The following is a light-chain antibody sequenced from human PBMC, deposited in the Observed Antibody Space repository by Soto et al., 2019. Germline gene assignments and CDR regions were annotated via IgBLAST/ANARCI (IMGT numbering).Light chain of an antibody. CDR2: DVN. Sequence: QSVLTQPAFVSGSPGQSITISCTGTSNDVGRSNYVSWYQHHPNNTPKLIIYDVNNRPSGVSDRFSGSKSGNTASLTISGLQAEDEADYYCSGYTSRATLVFGGVTKLTVL. CDR3: SGYTSRATLV. J-gene: IGLJ2*01. CDR1: SNDVGRSNY. V-gene: IGLV2-14*03.